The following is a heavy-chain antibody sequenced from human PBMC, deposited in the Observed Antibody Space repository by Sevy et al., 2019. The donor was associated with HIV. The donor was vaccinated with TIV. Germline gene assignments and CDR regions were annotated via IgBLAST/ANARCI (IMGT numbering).Heavy chain of an antibody. J-gene: IGHJ6*03. V-gene: IGHV3-7*03. D-gene: IGHD6-13*01. CDR3: ARRGPAGYSSSRYRSYYYYMDV. Sequence: GGSLRLSCAASGFTFSSYWMSWVRQAPGKGLEWVANIKQDGSEKYYVDSVKGRFTISRDNAKNSLYLQMNSLGAEDTAGYYCARRGPAGYSSSRYRSYYYYMDVWGKGTTVTVSS. CDR1: GFTFSSYW. CDR2: IKQDGSEK.